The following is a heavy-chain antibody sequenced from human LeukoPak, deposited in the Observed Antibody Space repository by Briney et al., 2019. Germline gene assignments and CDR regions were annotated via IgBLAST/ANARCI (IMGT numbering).Heavy chain of an antibody. J-gene: IGHJ5*02. Sequence: SVKVSCKASGGTFSSYAISWVRQAPGQGLEWMGVIIPIFGTANYAQKFQGRVTITTDESTSTAYMELSSLRSEDTAVYYCARDWVVVVPAAQSSGQFDPWGQGTLVTVSS. D-gene: IGHD2-2*01. CDR2: IIPIFGTA. CDR1: GGTFSSYA. CDR3: ARDWVVVVPAAQSSGQFDP. V-gene: IGHV1-69*05.